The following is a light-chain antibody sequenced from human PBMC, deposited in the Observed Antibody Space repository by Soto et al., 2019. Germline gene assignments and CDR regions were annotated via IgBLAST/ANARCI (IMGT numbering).Light chain of an antibody. V-gene: IGKV1-5*03. Sequence: DLQMTQSPSTLSASVGDRVTITCRASQNIYIWLAWYQKKPGKAPNLLIYKASTLQSGVPSRFSGNASGKEFTLTITSLQPDASATYYCQQYNGLPTWTFGYRTKVDI. CDR2: KAS. CDR3: QQYNGLPTWT. CDR1: QNIYIW. J-gene: IGKJ1*01.